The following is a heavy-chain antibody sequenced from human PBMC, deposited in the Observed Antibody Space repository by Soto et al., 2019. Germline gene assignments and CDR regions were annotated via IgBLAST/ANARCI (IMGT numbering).Heavy chain of an antibody. D-gene: IGHD5-18*01. V-gene: IGHV4-59*01. CDR1: GGSISSYY. CDR2: IYYSGST. J-gene: IGHJ4*02. Sequence: SETLSLTCTVSGGSISSYYWSWIRQPPGKGLEWIGYIYYSGSTNYNPSLKSRVTISVETSKNQFSLKLSSVTAADTAVYYCARDHRRGYSYGYLNYWGQGTLVIVSS. CDR3: ARDHRRGYSYGYLNY.